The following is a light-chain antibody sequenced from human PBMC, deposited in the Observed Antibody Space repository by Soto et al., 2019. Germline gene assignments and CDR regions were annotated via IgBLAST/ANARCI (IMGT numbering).Light chain of an antibody. Sequence: DVVMTQSPLSLPVTLGQPASISCRSSQTLVYSDVNTFLNWSQQRPGQSPRRLIYKFSNRDCGVPDRFSGSGSGTVLTLRISRVEAEGVGIYSCMQGTHWPPTCGQRTKVEIK. CDR1: QTLVYSDVNTF. J-gene: IGKJ1*01. CDR3: MQGTHWPPT. V-gene: IGKV2-30*01. CDR2: KFS.